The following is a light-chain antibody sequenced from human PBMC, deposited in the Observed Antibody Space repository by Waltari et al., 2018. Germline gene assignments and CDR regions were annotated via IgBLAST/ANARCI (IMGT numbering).Light chain of an antibody. CDR2: GNT. Sequence: QSVLTQPPSASGTPGQRVTISCSGSSSDIGDNYVYWYKQLPGTAPKLLIYGNTHRPSGGPDRFSGSKSGTSASLAISDLRSEDEADYYCAAWDDNLLYVFGTGTKVTVL. CDR1: SSDIGDNY. J-gene: IGLJ1*01. V-gene: IGLV1-47*01. CDR3: AAWDDNLLYV.